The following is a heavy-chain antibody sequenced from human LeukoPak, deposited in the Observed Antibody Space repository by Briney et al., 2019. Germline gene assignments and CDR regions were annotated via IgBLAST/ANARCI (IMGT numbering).Heavy chain of an antibody. CDR3: AKCYYDSSGYYLGY. J-gene: IGHJ4*02. V-gene: IGHV3-23*01. CDR2: ISGSGGST. Sequence: GGSLRLSCTASGFTFGDYAMSWVRQAPGKGLEWVSAISGSGGSTYYADSVKGRFTISRDNSKNTLYLQMNSLRAEDTAVYYCAKCYYDSSGYYLGYWGQGTLVTVSS. D-gene: IGHD3-22*01. CDR1: GFTFGDYA.